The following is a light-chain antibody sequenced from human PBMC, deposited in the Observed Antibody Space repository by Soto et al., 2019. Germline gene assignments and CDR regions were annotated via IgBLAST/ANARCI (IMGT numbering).Light chain of an antibody. CDR1: SSDVGGYNY. Sequence: LTQPASASGSPGQSVAISFTGTSSDVGGYNYVSCYQQHPGKAPKLMIYEVNKRPSGVPDRFSGSKSGNTASLTVSGLQAEDEADYYCSSYAGSSNVFGTGTKVTVL. V-gene: IGLV2-8*01. CDR3: SSYAGSSNV. CDR2: EVN. J-gene: IGLJ1*01.